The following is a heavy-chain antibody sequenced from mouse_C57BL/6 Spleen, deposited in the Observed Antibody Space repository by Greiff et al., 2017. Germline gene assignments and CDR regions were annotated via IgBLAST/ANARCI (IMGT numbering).Heavy chain of an antibody. CDR1: GYTFTSYW. V-gene: IGHV1-52*01. CDR3: ARDYGSTPWFAY. J-gene: IGHJ3*01. Sequence: QVQLQQPGAELVRPGSSVKLSCKASGYTFTSYWMHWVKQGPIQGLEWIGNIDPSDSETHYNQKFKDKATLTVDKSSSTAYMQLSSLTSEDSAVYYCARDYGSTPWFAYWGQGTLVTVSA. D-gene: IGHD1-1*01. CDR2: IDPSDSET.